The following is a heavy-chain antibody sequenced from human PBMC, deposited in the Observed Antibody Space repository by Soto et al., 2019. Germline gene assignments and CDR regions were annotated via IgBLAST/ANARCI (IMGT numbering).Heavy chain of an antibody. V-gene: IGHV5-51*01. Sequence: GESLKISCKGSGYSFTSYWIGWVRQMPGKGLEWMGIIYPGDSDTRYSPSFQGQVTISADKSISTAYLQWSSLKASDTAMYYCARREREQGVLLLSSGGDAFDIWGQGTMVTVSS. CDR1: GYSFTSYW. J-gene: IGHJ3*02. CDR2: IYPGDSDT. D-gene: IGHD6-6*01. CDR3: ARREREQGVLLLSSGGDAFDI.